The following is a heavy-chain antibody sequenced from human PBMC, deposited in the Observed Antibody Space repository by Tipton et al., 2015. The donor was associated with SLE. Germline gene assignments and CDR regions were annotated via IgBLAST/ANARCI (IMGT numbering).Heavy chain of an antibody. CDR2: IYAGGTA. D-gene: IGHD6-19*01. CDR3: AREGAVTGWLDP. CDR1: GFTFSNFA. J-gene: IGHJ5*02. Sequence: SLRLSCAASGFTFSNFAISWVRQAPGKGLEWVSAIYAGGTAYYMDSVKGRFTVSRDNSMNTLYLQMNGLRPEDTAVYYCAREGAVTGWLDPWGQGTLVIVSS. V-gene: IGHV3-23*03.